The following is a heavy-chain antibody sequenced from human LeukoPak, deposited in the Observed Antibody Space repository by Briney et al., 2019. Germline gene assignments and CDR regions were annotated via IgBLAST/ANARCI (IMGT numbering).Heavy chain of an antibody. CDR1: GGSISSGDYY. J-gene: IGHJ4*02. V-gene: IGHV4-30-4*01. CDR3: ARGADYYDSSGWIDY. Sequence: PSQTLSLTCTVSGGSISSGDYYWSWLRQPPGKGLEWIVYIYYSGSNYSNPFLKRLITISVDTSNNHFSLKLSSVTAADTAVYYCARGADYYDSSGWIDYWGQGTLVTVSS. CDR2: IYYSGSN. D-gene: IGHD3-22*01.